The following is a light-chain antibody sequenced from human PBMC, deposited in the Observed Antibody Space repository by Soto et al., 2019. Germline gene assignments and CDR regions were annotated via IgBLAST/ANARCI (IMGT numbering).Light chain of an antibody. Sequence: EVVLTQSPGTLSLSPGETATLSCRASQRLSTDDFAWYQQKPGQAPRLLIYSTSRRTSDIPDRFSASGSGTDFTLTISRLEPEDFAVYYCQKYDNLPCTFGQGTKLEIK. CDR2: STS. J-gene: IGKJ2*02. CDR3: QKYDNLPCT. V-gene: IGKV3-20*01. CDR1: QRLSTDD.